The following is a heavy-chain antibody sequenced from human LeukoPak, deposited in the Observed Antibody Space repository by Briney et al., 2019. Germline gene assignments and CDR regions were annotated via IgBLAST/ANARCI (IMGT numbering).Heavy chain of an antibody. J-gene: IGHJ6*02. V-gene: IGHV3-72*01. CDR2: IRNKANGHTT. CDR3: ARPGYGHGLDV. Sequence: PGGSLRLSCIGFGFTFSDHYMDWVRQPPGKGLEWVGRIRNKANGHTTEYAASVKGRFTISRDDSESSLYLQMNSLKNDDTALYYCARPGYGHGLDVWGHGTPVTVSS. CDR1: GFTFSDHY. D-gene: IGHD5-12*01.